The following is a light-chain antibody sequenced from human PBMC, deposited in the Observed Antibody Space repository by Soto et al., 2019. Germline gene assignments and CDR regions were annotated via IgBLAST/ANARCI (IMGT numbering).Light chain of an antibody. CDR3: QQYDNLPPLT. CDR2: DAS. V-gene: IGKV1-33*01. Sequence: DIQMTQSPSSLSASVGDRVTITCQASQDISNYLNWYQQKPGKAPTLLIYDASNLETGVPSRFSGSGSWTDFTFTISSLQPEDSATDYCQQYDNLPPLTFGGGTKVEIK. CDR1: QDISNY. J-gene: IGKJ4*01.